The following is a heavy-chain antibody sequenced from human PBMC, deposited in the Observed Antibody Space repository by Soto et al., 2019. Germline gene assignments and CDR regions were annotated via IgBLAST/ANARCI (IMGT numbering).Heavy chain of an antibody. CDR2: ISSSSSYI. Sequence: GGSLRLSCAASGFTFSSYSMNWVRQAPGKGLEWVSSISSSSSYIYYADSVKGRFTISRDNAKNTLYLQMNSLRAEDTAVYYCARALGPGRNFDYWGQGTLVTVSS. J-gene: IGHJ4*02. D-gene: IGHD6-6*01. CDR1: GFTFSSYS. V-gene: IGHV3-21*01. CDR3: ARALGPGRNFDY.